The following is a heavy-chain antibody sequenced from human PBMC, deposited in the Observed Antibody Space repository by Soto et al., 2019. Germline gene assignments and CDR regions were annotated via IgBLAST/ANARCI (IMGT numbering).Heavy chain of an antibody. CDR2: INSDGSST. CDR3: ARTSLVVPAATREDY. V-gene: IGHV3-74*01. Sequence: EVQLEESGGGLVQPGGSLRLSCAASGFTFSSYWMHWVRQAPGKGLVWVSRINSDGSSTSYADSVKGRFTISRDNAKNTVYLQMNSLRAEDTAVYYCARTSLVVPAATREDYWGQGTLVTVSS. J-gene: IGHJ4*02. CDR1: GFTFSSYW. D-gene: IGHD2-15*01.